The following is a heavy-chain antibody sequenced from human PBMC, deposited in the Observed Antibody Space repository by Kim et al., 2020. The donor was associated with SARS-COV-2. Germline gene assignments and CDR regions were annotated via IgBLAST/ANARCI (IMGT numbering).Heavy chain of an antibody. J-gene: IGHJ6*02. CDR1: GFTFDDYA. Sequence: GGSLRLSCAASGFTFDDYAMHWVRQAPGKGLEWVSGISWNSGSIGYADSVKGRFTISRDNAKNSLYLQMNSLRAEDTALYYCAKDIGSGPETTVTTSSLDYYYGMDVWGQGTTVTVSS. D-gene: IGHD4-17*01. CDR3: AKDIGSGPETTVTTSSLDYYYGMDV. V-gene: IGHV3-9*01. CDR2: ISWNSGSI.